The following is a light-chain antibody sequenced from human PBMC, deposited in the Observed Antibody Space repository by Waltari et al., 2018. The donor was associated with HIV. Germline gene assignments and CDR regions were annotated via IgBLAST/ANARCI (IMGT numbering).Light chain of an antibody. CDR1: SPNIGALARFD. CDR3: QSYDSSLSGSV. Sequence: QSVLTQPPSVPGAPGQRVTITGTGSSPNIGALARFDVHWYQQLPGTAPKPLIYGNNNRPSGVPDRFSGSRSGTSASLAITGLQAEDEAHYYCQSYDSSLSGSVFGGGTKLTVL. V-gene: IGLV1-40*01. CDR2: GNN. J-gene: IGLJ3*02.